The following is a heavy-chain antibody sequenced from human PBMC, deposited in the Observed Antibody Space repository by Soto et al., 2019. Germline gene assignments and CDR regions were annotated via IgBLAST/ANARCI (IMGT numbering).Heavy chain of an antibody. CDR2: ITASGVTT. CDR1: EIVYLDGA. D-gene: IGHD6-19*01. Sequence: GGSVRQTGASSEIVYLDGALIFINQAPGKGLEWVSTITASGVTTYYADSVKGRFTISRDNSKNTLYLQMPNLRADDTALYYCXKEMIASTVADFFDYWGQGTLVTVSS. J-gene: IGHJ4*02. CDR3: XKEMIASTVADFFDY. V-gene: IGHV3-23*01.